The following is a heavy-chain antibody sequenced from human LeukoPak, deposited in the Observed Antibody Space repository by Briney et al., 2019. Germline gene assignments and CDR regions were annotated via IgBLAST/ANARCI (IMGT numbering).Heavy chain of an antibody. CDR1: GYTFTNYY. D-gene: IGHD3-10*01. Sequence: EASVKVSCKASGYTFTNYYIHWVRQAPGQGLECMGIINPSGGSTSYAQKFQGRVSITRDISRNTVYMALSGLRSEDTAVYYCVTDRVGLRGHFGDPGYYFDYWGQGPLVTVSS. CDR2: INPSGGST. CDR3: VTDRVGLRGHFGDPGYYFDY. V-gene: IGHV1-46*01. J-gene: IGHJ4*02.